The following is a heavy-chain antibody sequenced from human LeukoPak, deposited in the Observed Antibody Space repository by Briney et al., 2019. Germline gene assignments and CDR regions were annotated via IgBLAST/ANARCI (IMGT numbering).Heavy chain of an antibody. CDR1: GFTFSSYW. CDR2: INHNGNVN. J-gene: IGHJ6*02. D-gene: IGHD3-16*01. CDR3: ARGGGLDV. V-gene: IGHV3-7*03. Sequence: GGSLRLSCAASGFTFSSYWMNWARQASGKGLEWVASINHNGNVNYYVDFVKGRFTISRDNAKNSLYLQMSNLRAEDTAVYFCARGGGLDVWGQGATVTVSS.